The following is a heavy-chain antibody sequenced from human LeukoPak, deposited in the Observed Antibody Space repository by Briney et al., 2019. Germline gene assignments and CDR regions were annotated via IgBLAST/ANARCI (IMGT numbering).Heavy chain of an antibody. D-gene: IGHD6-6*01. CDR3: ARAPRGAIAARTPPWFDP. V-gene: IGHV3-11*04. CDR2: ISSSGSTI. Sequence: GGSLRLSCAASGFTFSDYYMSWIRQAPGKGLEWVSYISSSGSTIYYADSVKGRFTISRDNAKNSLYLQMNSLRAEDTAVYYCARAPRGAIAARTPPWFDPWGQGTLVTVSS. CDR1: GFTFSDYY. J-gene: IGHJ5*02.